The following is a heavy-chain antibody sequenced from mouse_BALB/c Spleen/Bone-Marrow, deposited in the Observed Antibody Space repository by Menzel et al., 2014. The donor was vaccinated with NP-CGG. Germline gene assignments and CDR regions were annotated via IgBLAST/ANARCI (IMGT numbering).Heavy chain of an antibody. V-gene: IGHV1-14*01. D-gene: IGHD2-4*01. J-gene: IGHJ4*01. CDR2: INPYSDGT. Sequence: VQLQQSGSELVKPGASVKMSCKASGYTFTGYVMHWVKQKPGQGLEWIGYINPYSDGTKYNEKFKGKATLTSDKSSSTAYMELSSLTSEDSAVYYCAREGGLRRGDYYVMDYWGQGTSVTVSS. CDR1: GYTFTGYV. CDR3: AREGGLRRGDYYVMDY.